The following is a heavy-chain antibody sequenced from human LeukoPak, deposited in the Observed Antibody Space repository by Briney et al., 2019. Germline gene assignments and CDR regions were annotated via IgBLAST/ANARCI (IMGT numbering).Heavy chain of an antibody. CDR3: ARSITMIRGATLPIDY. Sequence: GGSLRLSCTASGFIFSTYKMTWVRQAPGKGLEWVSDISDSSSTTNYANSVKGRFTISRDNGKNSLFLQMNSLRDDDMAVYYCARSITMIRGATLPIDYWGLGRLVTVSS. V-gene: IGHV3-48*02. CDR2: ISDSSSTT. D-gene: IGHD3-10*01. J-gene: IGHJ4*02. CDR1: GFIFSTYK.